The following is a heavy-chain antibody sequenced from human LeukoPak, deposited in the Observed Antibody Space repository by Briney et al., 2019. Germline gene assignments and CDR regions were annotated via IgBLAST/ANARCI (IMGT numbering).Heavy chain of an antibody. Sequence: SQTLSLTCTVSGGSISSGDYYWSWIRQPPGKGLEWIAYMYYSGSTYYNPSLKGRVTMSADTSKNQLSLKLSSVTAADTAVYYCARPYYYDSRIDPWGQGILVTVSS. CDR2: MYYSGST. CDR1: GGSISSGDYY. D-gene: IGHD3-22*01. CDR3: ARPYYYDSRIDP. J-gene: IGHJ5*02. V-gene: IGHV4-30-4*01.